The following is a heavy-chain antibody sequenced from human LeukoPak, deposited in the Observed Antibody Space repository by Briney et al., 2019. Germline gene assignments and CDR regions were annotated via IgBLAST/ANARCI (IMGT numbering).Heavy chain of an antibody. J-gene: IGHJ4*02. D-gene: IGHD5-18*01. CDR2: ISGSGGST. CDR3: AKRGAYSPPY. V-gene: IGHV3-23*01. CDR1: GFTFHDYA. Sequence: GGSLRLSCAASGFTFHDYAMHWVRQAPGKGLEWVSAISGSGGSTYYADSVKGRFTISRDNSKNTLYLQMNSLRAEDTAVYYCAKRGAYSPPYWGQGTLVTVSS.